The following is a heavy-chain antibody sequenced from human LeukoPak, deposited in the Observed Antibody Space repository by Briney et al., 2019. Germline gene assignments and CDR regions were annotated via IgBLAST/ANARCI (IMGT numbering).Heavy chain of an antibody. CDR2: IYTSGST. D-gene: IGHD2-15*01. Sequence: PSQTLSLTCTVSGGSITSGGYYWTWIRQPAGKRLEWIVRIYTSGSTNYNPSLKSRVTISVDTSKNQFSLRLTSVTAADTAVYYCARVFGGSDFNYYYYYMDVWGKGTTVTISS. V-gene: IGHV4-61*02. CDR1: GGSITSGGYY. CDR3: ARVFGGSDFNYYYYYMDV. J-gene: IGHJ6*03.